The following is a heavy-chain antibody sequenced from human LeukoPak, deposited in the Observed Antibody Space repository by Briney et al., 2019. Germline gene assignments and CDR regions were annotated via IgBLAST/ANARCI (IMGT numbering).Heavy chain of an antibody. CDR2: INDSGST. D-gene: IGHD3-3*01. J-gene: IGHJ4*02. CDR1: IESFSGHY. V-gene: IGHV4-34*01. CDR3: ARGVFGVAQYYFDY. Sequence: SETLSLTCAVSIESFSGHYWSWIRQPPGKGLEWIGEINDSGSTNYNPSLKSRVTLSVETSKNQFSLRLHSVTAADTAVYYCARGVFGVAQYYFDYWGQGTLVTVSS.